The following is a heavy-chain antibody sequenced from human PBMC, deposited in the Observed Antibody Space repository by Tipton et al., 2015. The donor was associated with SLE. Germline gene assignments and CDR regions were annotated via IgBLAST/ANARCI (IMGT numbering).Heavy chain of an antibody. J-gene: IGHJ3*02. D-gene: IGHD2/OR15-2a*01. CDR2: IYHSGST. V-gene: IGHV4-38-2*02. Sequence: TLSLTCTVSGYSISSGYYWGWIRQPPGKGLEWIGNIYHSGSTNYNPSLKSRVTISVDTSKNQFSLKLSSVTAADTAVYYCARDPSMREAFDIWGQGTMVTVSS. CDR3: ARDPSMREAFDI. CDR1: GYSISSGYY.